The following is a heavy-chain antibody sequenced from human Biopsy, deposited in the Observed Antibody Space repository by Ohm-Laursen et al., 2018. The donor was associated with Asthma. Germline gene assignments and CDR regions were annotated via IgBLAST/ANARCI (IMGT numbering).Heavy chain of an antibody. CDR1: PGSFSGFF. CDR3: ARAVSSSSYWYFDL. D-gene: IGHD6-6*01. V-gene: IGHV4-34*01. CDR2: IYYSGRT. J-gene: IGHJ2*01. Sequence: SETLSLTCDVYPGSFSGFFWTWTRQSPGKGLEWIGSIYYSGRTYYNPSLESRVTISADTSKNHFSLKVTSVTAADTAVYYCARAVSSSSYWYFDLWGRGDLVTVSS.